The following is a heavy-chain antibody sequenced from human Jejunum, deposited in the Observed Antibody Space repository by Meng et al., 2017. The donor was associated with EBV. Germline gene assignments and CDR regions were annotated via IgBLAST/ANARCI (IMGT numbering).Heavy chain of an antibody. CDR3: AKEVNDYGDYRTWFDP. CDR2: ISGSGRTT. J-gene: IGHJ5*02. CDR1: GFTFSSYG. Sequence: EVQLLESXXGLVQXGGSLRLSXAAAGFTFSSYGMTWVRQAPGKGLEWVSIISGSGRTTQYADSVKGRFTISRDNSKSTLYLQMNSLRAEDTAVYYCAKEVNDYGDYRTWFDPWGQGTLFTVSS. V-gene: IGHV3-23*01. D-gene: IGHD4-17*01.